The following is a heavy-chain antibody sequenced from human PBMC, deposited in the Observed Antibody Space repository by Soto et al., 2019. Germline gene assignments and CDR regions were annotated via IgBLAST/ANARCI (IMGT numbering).Heavy chain of an antibody. J-gene: IGHJ4*02. V-gene: IGHV3-30*18. Sequence: PGGSLRLSCAASGFTFSSYGMHWVRQAPGKGLEWVAVISYDGSNKYYADSVKGRFTISRDNSKNTLYLQMNSLRAEDTAVYYCAKDYRWYKGGPEYWGQGTLVTVSS. CDR3: AKDYRWYKGGPEY. CDR1: GFTFSSYG. D-gene: IGHD1-20*01. CDR2: ISYDGSNK.